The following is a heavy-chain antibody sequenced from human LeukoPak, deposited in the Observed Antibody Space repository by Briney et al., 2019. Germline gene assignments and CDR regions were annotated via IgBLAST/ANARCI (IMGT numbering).Heavy chain of an antibody. D-gene: IGHD3-22*01. J-gene: IGHJ3*02. Sequence: SQTLSLTCTVSGGSINSGSYSWTWIRQPAGKGLEWIGRIYISGSTNYTPFLKSRVTISVDTSKNQFSLKLSSVTAADTAVYYCARADRSGYFGNVVAFDIWGQGTMVTVSS. CDR3: ARADRSGYFGNVVAFDI. V-gene: IGHV4-61*02. CDR2: IYISGST. CDR1: GGSINSGSYS.